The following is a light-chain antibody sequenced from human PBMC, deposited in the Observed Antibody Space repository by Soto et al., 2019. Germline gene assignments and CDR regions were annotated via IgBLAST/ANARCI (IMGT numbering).Light chain of an antibody. V-gene: IGKV1-9*01. CDR1: QGISSY. Sequence: DIQLPQSPSFLSASVGDRVTITCRASQGISSYLAWYQQKPGKAPKLLIQAASTLQSGVPSRFGGSGSGTDFTLTVSSLQPEDFATYYCQPLFMYPPTFGPGTKVDIK. CDR3: QPLFMYPPT. CDR2: AAS. J-gene: IGKJ3*01.